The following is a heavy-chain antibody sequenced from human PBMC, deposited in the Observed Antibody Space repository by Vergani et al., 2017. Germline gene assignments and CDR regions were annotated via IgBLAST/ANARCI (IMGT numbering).Heavy chain of an antibody. J-gene: IGHJ2*01. CDR3: ASGKYYSDSTSHFRGRYFDV. CDR2: IYNSGNG. Sequence: QMQLQESGPGLVKASETLSLTCTVSGDSIISRSYYLGWIRQPPGKGLEWIGSIYNSGNGVSSSSLKSRVTISADTSKNQFSLRLTSVTAADTAVYYCASGKYYSDSTSHFRGRYFDVWGRGTLVTVPS. D-gene: IGHD3-16*01. V-gene: IGHV4-39*01. CDR1: GDSIISRSYY.